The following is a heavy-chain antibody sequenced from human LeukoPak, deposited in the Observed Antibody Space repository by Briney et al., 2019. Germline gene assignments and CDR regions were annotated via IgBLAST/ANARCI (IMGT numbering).Heavy chain of an antibody. V-gene: IGHV4-34*01. Sequence: SETLSLTCGVYGGSFSGYYWTWIRQPPGKGLEWIGEINHSGITNYNPSLKSRVTISIDTSKSQFSLKLNSVTAADTAVYYCSRGLSDVYWGQGTLVTVSS. CDR1: GGSFSGYY. CDR3: SRGLSDVY. J-gene: IGHJ4*02. CDR2: INHSGIT.